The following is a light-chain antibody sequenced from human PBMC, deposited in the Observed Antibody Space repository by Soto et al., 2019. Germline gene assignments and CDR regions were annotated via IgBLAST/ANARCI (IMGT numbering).Light chain of an antibody. Sequence: DIQMTQSPSTLSASVGDRVTITCRASQIINTWLAWYQQKPGKAPKLLIYRASNLVSGVPSRFSGSGSGTEFTLTISSLQPDDFSIYYCQQYETYSGTFGPGTIVDL. CDR2: RAS. CDR3: QQYETYSGT. J-gene: IGKJ3*01. CDR1: QIINTW. V-gene: IGKV1-5*03.